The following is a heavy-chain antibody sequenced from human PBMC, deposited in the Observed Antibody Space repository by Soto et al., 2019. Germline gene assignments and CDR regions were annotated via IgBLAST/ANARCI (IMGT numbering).Heavy chain of an antibody. Sequence: EVQLVESGGGLIQPGGSLRLSCAASGLTVSSNYMNWVRQAPGKGLEWVSVIYSSGTTYYADSVKGRFTISRDNSKNTLYLQMNSLRAEDTAVYYCAREVFRDGIDYWGQGTLVTVSS. D-gene: IGHD3-3*01. CDR2: IYSSGTT. CDR1: GLTVSSNY. V-gene: IGHV3-53*01. CDR3: AREVFRDGIDY. J-gene: IGHJ4*02.